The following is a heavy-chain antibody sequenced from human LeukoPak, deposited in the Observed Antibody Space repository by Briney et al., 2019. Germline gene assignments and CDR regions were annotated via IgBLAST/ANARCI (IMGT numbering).Heavy chain of an antibody. V-gene: IGHV4-34*01. Sequence: SETLSLTCAVYGGSFSGYYWSGIRQPPGKGLEWIGEINHSGSTNYNPSLKSRVTISVDTSKNQFSLKLSSVTAADTAVYYCARDRIGSSSVQLFQYWGQGSLVIVSS. J-gene: IGHJ4*02. CDR2: INHSGST. CDR1: GGSFSGYY. CDR3: ARDRIGSSSVQLFQY. D-gene: IGHD6-6*01.